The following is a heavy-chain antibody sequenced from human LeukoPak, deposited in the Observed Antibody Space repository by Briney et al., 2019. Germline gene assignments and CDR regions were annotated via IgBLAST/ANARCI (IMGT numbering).Heavy chain of an antibody. V-gene: IGHV4-39*01. Sequence: SETLSLTCTVSGGSISGSSYYWAWIRQPPGKGLEWIGRGFYSGSAYYNPSLKSRLTISVDTSKNQFSLDLSSVTAADTAVYYCARLRGAMTPVTSDFDYWGQGTLVTVSS. CDR1: GGSISGSSYY. CDR3: ARLRGAMTPVTSDFDY. D-gene: IGHD4-17*01. J-gene: IGHJ4*02. CDR2: GFYSGSA.